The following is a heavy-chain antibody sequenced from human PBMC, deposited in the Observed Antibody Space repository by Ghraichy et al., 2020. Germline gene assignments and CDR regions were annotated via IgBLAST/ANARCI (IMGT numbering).Heavy chain of an antibody. D-gene: IGHD3-3*01. Sequence: GGSLRLSCAASGFTFSSYSMNWVRQAPGKGLEWVSYISSSSSTIYYADSVKGRFTISRDNAKNSLYLQMNSLRDEDTAVYYCARGREITIFGVVITPNFDYWGQGTLVTVSS. V-gene: IGHV3-48*02. CDR2: ISSSSSTI. CDR1: GFTFSSYS. CDR3: ARGREITIFGVVITPNFDY. J-gene: IGHJ4*02.